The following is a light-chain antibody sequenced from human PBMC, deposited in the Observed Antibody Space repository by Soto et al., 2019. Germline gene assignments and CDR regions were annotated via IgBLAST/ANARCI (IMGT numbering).Light chain of an antibody. Sequence: QSVLTQPPSASGTPGQRVTISCSGTSSNIGSNYVYWYQQLPGTAPKLLIYRNNQRPSGVPDRFSGAKTGASASLAISGLRSDDEAGYYCAAWDDSVSGRVFGTGTKLTVL. CDR1: SSNIGSNY. J-gene: IGLJ1*01. V-gene: IGLV1-47*01. CDR3: AAWDDSVSGRV. CDR2: RNN.